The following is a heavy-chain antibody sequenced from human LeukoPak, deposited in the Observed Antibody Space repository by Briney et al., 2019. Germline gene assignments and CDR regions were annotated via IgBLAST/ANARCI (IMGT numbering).Heavy chain of an antibody. Sequence: GGSLRLSCAASGFTFSDYYMSWIRQAPGKGLEWISYIGSSGYDINNADSVKGRFTISRDNAKNSLYLQMYSLRPEDTTVYYCARGAPVLPLAYWGQGPLVIVSS. J-gene: IGHJ4*02. CDR3: ARGAPVLPLAY. CDR1: GFTFSDYY. D-gene: IGHD2/OR15-2a*01. CDR2: IGSSGYDI. V-gene: IGHV3-11*04.